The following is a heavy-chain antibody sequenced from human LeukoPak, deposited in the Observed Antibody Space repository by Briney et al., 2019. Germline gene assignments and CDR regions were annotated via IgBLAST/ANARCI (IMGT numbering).Heavy chain of an antibody. V-gene: IGHV3-48*03. Sequence: GGSLRLSCVASGFIFNSYEMNWVRQAPGKGLEWVSFISSSGMSIYYADSVKGRFTISRDNAKNSLYLQMNSLRAEDTAVYYCAGDMEFWSGSDYWGQGTLVTVSS. CDR3: AGDMEFWSGSDY. J-gene: IGHJ4*02. D-gene: IGHD3-3*01. CDR1: GFIFNSYE. CDR2: ISSSGMSI.